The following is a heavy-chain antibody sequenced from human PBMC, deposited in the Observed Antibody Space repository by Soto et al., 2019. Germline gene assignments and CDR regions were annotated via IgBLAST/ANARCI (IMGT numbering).Heavy chain of an antibody. D-gene: IGHD1-26*01. Sequence: GASVKVSCKASGYTFTSYGISWVRQAPGQGLEWMGWISAYNGNTNYAQKLQGRVTMTTDTSTSTAYMELRSLRSDDTAVYYCARDGSWGGKRYCHYGMDVWGQGTTVTVSS. CDR1: GYTFTSYG. CDR2: ISAYNGNT. CDR3: ARDGSWGGKRYCHYGMDV. J-gene: IGHJ6*02. V-gene: IGHV1-18*01.